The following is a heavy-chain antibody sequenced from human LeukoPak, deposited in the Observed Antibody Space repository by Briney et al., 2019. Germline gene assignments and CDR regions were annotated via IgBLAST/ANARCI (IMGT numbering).Heavy chain of an antibody. CDR1: GGSISSYY. J-gene: IGHJ4*02. CDR2: IYYSGST. CDR3: AKARRWLQSGVDY. D-gene: IGHD5-24*01. Sequence: SETLSLTCTVSGGSISSYYWSWIRQPPGKGLEWIGNIYYSGSTNYNPSLKSRVTISVDTSKNQFSLKLSSVTAADTAVYYCAKARRWLQSGVDYWGQGTLVTVSS. V-gene: IGHV4-59*01.